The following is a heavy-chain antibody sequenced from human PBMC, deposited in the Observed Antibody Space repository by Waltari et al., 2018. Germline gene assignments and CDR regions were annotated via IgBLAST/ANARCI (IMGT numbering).Heavy chain of an antibody. V-gene: IGHV1-69*01. D-gene: IGHD2-15*01. J-gene: IGHJ4*02. Sequence: QVQLVQSGAEVKKPGSSVKVSCKASGGTFSSYAISWVRPAPGQGLEWMGGIIPIFGTANYAQKFQGRVTITADESTSTAYMELSSLRSEDTAVYYCARDGCSGGSCHGYYFDYWGQGTLVTVSS. CDR2: IIPIFGTA. CDR1: GGTFSSYA. CDR3: ARDGCSGGSCHGYYFDY.